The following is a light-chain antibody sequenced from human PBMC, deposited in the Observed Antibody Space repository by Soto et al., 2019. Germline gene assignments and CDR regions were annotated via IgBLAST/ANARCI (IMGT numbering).Light chain of an antibody. V-gene: IGLV1-40*01. Sequence: QSVLTQPPSVSGAPGQRVTISCTGSSSNIGAGYDVHWYQQLPGRAPKLLIYGNTNRPSGVPDRFSGSKSGTSASLAITGLQAEDEADYYCLSFDSSLSVVFGGGTKGPS. CDR2: GNT. J-gene: IGLJ2*01. CDR3: LSFDSSLSVV. CDR1: SSNIGAGYD.